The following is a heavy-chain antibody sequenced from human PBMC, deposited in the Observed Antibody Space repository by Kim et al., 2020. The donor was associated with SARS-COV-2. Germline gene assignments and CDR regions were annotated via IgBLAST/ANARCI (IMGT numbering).Heavy chain of an antibody. CDR3: ARDLSAVAVFFDN. CDR2: TFYRSKWYH. Sequence: SQTLSLTCAISGDTVSSNSAAWNWIRQSPSRGLEWLGRTFYRSKWYHDYALSVKSRLTINADTSKNQFSLHLNSVTPEDTALYYCARDLSAVAVFFDNWGQGTLVTVSS. D-gene: IGHD6-19*01. V-gene: IGHV6-1*01. J-gene: IGHJ4*02. CDR1: GDTVSSNSAA.